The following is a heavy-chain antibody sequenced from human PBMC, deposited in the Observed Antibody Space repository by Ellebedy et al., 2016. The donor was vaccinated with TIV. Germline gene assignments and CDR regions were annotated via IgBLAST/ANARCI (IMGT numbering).Heavy chain of an antibody. CDR1: GFTFSSYA. D-gene: IGHD6-19*01. Sequence: GESLKISCAASGFTFSSYAMSWVRQAPGKGLEWVSGISGSGVQTEYADSVNGRFTITRDNSKKTLFLQMNSLRAEDTAVYYCVRGQQWLPQDDNMVVTYFFNSWGPGTQVTVSS. J-gene: IGHJ4*01. V-gene: IGHV3-23*01. CDR3: VRGQQWLPQDDNMVVTYFFNS. CDR2: ISGSGVQT.